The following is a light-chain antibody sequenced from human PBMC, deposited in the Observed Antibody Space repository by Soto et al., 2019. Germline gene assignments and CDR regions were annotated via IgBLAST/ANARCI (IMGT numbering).Light chain of an antibody. CDR1: QSVSSN. V-gene: IGKV3-15*01. CDR2: GAS. CDR3: QHYNYGPRT. J-gene: IGKJ1*01. Sequence: EIVMTQSPATLSVSPGERATLSCRASQSVSSNLAWYQQKPGQAPRLLIYGASTRATGIPARFSGSGSGTEFTRTIVSLRSEDFAGFCFQHYNYGPRTFGQGSEVEIK.